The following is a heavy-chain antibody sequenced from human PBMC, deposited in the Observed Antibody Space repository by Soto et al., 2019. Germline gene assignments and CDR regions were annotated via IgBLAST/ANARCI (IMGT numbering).Heavy chain of an antibody. CDR2: IIPIFGTA. V-gene: IGHV1-69*06. CDR3: ASPLRYYDSSGYSLGY. CDR1: GGTFSSYA. D-gene: IGHD3-22*01. J-gene: IGHJ4*02. Sequence: GASVKVSCKASGGTFSSYAISWVRQAPGQGLEWMGGIIPIFGTANYAQKFQGRVTITADKSTSTAYMELSSLRSEDTAVYYCASPLRYYDSSGYSLGYWGQGTLVTVSS.